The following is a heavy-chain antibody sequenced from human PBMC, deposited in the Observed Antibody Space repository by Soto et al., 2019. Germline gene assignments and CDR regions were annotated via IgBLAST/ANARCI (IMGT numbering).Heavy chain of an antibody. D-gene: IGHD5-12*01. CDR3: AKDWYSGYAAFDI. V-gene: IGHV3-23*01. CDR1: GFTFSSYA. J-gene: IGHJ3*02. CDR2: ISGSGGST. Sequence: GGSLRLSCAASGFTFSSYAMSWVRQGPGKGLEWVSAISGSGGSTYYADSVKGRFTISRDNSKNTLYLQMNSLRAEDTAVYYCAKDWYSGYAAFDIWGQGTMVTVSS.